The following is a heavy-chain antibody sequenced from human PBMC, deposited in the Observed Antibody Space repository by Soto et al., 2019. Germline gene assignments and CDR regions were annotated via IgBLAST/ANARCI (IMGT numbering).Heavy chain of an antibody. D-gene: IGHD2-15*01. CDR3: ARDYCSGGSCYFSGFQH. CDR1: GFTFSSYS. Sequence: PGGSLRLSCAASGFTFSSYSMNWVRQAPGKGLEWVSSISSSSSYIYYADSVKGRFTISRDNAKNSLYLQMNSLRAEDTAVYYCARDYCSGGSCYFSGFQHWGQGTRVTVSS. J-gene: IGHJ1*01. CDR2: ISSSSSYI. V-gene: IGHV3-21*01.